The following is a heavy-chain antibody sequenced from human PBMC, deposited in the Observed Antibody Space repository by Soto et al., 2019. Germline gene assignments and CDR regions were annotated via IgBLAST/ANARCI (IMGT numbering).Heavy chain of an antibody. J-gene: IGHJ4*02. CDR1: GTSVSNYY. V-gene: IGHV4-4*07. CDR3: ARGGIQLSYAFDY. D-gene: IGHD5-18*01. CDR2: IYTSGST. Sequence: SETLSLTCSVSGTSVSNYYWSWIRQPAGKGLEHIGRIYTSGSTSYNPSLKSRVTMSMDTSQTQIYLNLTSVTAADPAVYYCARGGIQLSYAFDYWGQGLLVPVSS.